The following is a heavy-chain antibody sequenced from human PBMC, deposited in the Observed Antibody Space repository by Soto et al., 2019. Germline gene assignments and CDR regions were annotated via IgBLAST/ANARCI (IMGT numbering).Heavy chain of an antibody. D-gene: IGHD1-26*01. Sequence: GGSLRLSCAASGFTFSSYVMHWVRQAPGKGLEWVAVISYDGSNKYYADFVKGRFTISRDNSKNTLYLQMNSLRAEDTAVYYCAKDSGSGNYFDYWGKGTLVTAPQ. V-gene: IGHV3-30*18. CDR1: GFTFSSYV. J-gene: IGHJ4*02. CDR2: ISYDGSNK. CDR3: AKDSGSGNYFDY.